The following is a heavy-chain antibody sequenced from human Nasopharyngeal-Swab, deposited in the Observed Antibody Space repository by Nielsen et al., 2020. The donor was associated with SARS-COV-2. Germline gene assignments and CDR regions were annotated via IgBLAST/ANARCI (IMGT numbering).Heavy chain of an antibody. CDR2: INHSGST. D-gene: IGHD3-16*02. CDR1: GGSFSGYY. CDR3: ARGRSDYVWGSYRHMGWFDP. Sequence: SETLSLTCAVYGGSFSGYYWSWIRQPPGKGLEWIGEINHSGSTNYNPSLKSRVTISVDTSKNQFSLKLSSVTAADTAVYYCARGRSDYVWGSYRHMGWFDPWGQGTLVTVSP. V-gene: IGHV4-34*01. J-gene: IGHJ5*02.